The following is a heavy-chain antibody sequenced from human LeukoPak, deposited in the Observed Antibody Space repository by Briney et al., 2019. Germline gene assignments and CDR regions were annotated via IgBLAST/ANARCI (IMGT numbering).Heavy chain of an antibody. J-gene: IGHJ4*02. V-gene: IGHV3-53*01. CDR1: GFTVSSNY. Sequence: GGSLRLSCAASGFTVSSNYTSWVRQAPGKGLEWVSVIYSGGSTYYADSVKGRFTISRDNSKNTLYLQMNSLRAEDTAVYYCARLGGVPIQYYFDYWGQGTLVTVSS. CDR3: ARLGGVPIQYYFDY. CDR2: IYSGGST. D-gene: IGHD2-2*01.